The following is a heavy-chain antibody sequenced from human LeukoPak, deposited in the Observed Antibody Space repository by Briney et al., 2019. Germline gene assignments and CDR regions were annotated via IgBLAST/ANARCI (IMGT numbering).Heavy chain of an antibody. CDR2: ISGSGGST. CDR3: AKDMYSSSVPNWFDP. D-gene: IGHD6-13*01. V-gene: IGHV3-23*01. J-gene: IGHJ5*02. CDR1: GFTFSSYA. Sequence: PGGSLRLSCAASGFTFSSYAMSWVRQAPGKGLEWVSAISGSGGSTYSADSVKGRFTISRDNSKNTLYLQMNSLRAEDTAVYYCAKDMYSSSVPNWFDPWGQGILVTVSS.